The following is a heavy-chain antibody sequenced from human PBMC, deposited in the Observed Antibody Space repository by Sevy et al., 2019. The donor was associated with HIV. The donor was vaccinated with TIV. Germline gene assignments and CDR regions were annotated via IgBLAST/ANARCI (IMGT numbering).Heavy chain of an antibody. D-gene: IGHD3-16*01. CDR2: IYKSGNT. CDR3: VRSLGGPLNQ. V-gene: IGHV3-53*01. J-gene: IGHJ4*02. Sequence: GGSLRLSCAVSVFDVNTGFMSWVRQAPGKGLEWVSVIYKSGNTYYVDSVMGRFTMSRDSGRNTLYLQMTHLRVEDTAMYYCVRSLGGPLNQWGQGTRVTVSS. CDR1: VFDVNTGF.